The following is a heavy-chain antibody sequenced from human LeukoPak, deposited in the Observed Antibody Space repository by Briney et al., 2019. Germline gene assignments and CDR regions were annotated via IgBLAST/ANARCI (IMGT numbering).Heavy chain of an antibody. CDR3: TSANYGPAY. Sequence: GSLRLSCAASGFTFSSAWMSWVRQAPGKGLEWVANVNQDGSGKYYVDSVKGRFTISKDNPKNSLYLQMNSLRAEDTAVYYCTSANYGPAYWGQGTLVTVSS. CDR1: GFTFSSAW. J-gene: IGHJ4*02. D-gene: IGHD5-24*01. CDR2: VNQDGSGK. V-gene: IGHV3-7*01.